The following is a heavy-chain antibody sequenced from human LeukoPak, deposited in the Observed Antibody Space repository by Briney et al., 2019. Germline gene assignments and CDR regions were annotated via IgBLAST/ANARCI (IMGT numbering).Heavy chain of an antibody. D-gene: IGHD2-21*02. V-gene: IGHV4-59*08. Sequence: SETLSLTCTVSGGSISSYYWSWIRQPPGKGLEWIGYIYYSGRTNYNPSLNKRIPISGDPSKTPFSLKLTSVPAADPALDYFGRPSGGDYVEPDMKGMDVWGQGTTVTVSS. CDR1: GGSISSYY. CDR3: GRPSGGDYVEPDMKGMDV. J-gene: IGHJ6*02. CDR2: IYYSGRT.